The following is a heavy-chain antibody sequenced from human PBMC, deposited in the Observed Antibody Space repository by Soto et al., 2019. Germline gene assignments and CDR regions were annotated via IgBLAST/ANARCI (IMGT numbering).Heavy chain of an antibody. CDR1: GDSVSSNSAA. Sequence: SPTLSLPCAISGDSVSSNSAAWNWIRQSPSRGLEWLGRTYYRSKWYNDYAVSVKSRVTINPDTSKNQFSLQLNSVTPEDTAVYSSATISDPIAPRPTSYCMDVFGQGTTVTVSS. J-gene: IGHJ6*02. V-gene: IGHV6-1*01. CDR3: ATISDPIAPRPTSYCMDV. CDR2: TYYRSKWYN.